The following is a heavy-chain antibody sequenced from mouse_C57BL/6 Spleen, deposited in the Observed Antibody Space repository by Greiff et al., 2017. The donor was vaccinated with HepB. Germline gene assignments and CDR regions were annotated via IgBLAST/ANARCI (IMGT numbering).Heavy chain of an antibody. CDR2: IHPNSGST. CDR3: ARRNYYGMDY. D-gene: IGHD1-1*01. Sequence: QVQLQQSGAELVKPGASVKLSCKASGYTFTSYWMHWVKQRPGQGLEWIGMIHPNSGSTNYNEKFKSKATLTVDKSSSTAYMQLSSLTSEDSAVYYCARRNYYGMDYWGQGTTLTVSS. CDR1: GYTFTSYW. J-gene: IGHJ2*01. V-gene: IGHV1-64*01.